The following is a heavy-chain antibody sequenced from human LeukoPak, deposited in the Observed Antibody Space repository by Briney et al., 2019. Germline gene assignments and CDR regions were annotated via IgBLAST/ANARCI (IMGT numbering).Heavy chain of an antibody. CDR1: GGSFSGYY. CDR3: VRLHSSSFYYFDY. D-gene: IGHD6-13*01. Sequence: SETLSLTCAVYGGSFSGYYWSWIRQPPGKGLEWIGEINHSGSTNYNPSLKSRVTISVDTSKNQFSLKLSSVTAADTAVYYCVRLHSSSFYYFDYWGQGTLVTVSS. CDR2: INHSGST. V-gene: IGHV4-34*01. J-gene: IGHJ4*02.